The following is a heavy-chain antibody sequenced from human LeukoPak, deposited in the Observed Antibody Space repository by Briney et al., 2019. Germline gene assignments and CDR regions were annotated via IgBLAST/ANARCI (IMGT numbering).Heavy chain of an antibody. CDR1: GFTFSSYS. Sequence: PGGSLRLSCAASGFTFSSYSMNWVRQAPGRGLEWVSSISSSSSYIYYADSVKGRFTISRDNAKNSLYLRMNSLRAEDTAVYYCARQPPSIAARMFDYWGQGTLVTVSS. D-gene: IGHD6-6*01. CDR3: ARQPPSIAARMFDY. CDR2: ISSSSSYI. V-gene: IGHV3-21*01. J-gene: IGHJ4*02.